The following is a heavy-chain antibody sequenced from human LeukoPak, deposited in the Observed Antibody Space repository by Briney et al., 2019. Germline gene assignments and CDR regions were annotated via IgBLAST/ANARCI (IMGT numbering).Heavy chain of an antibody. CDR1: GGSISSYY. V-gene: IGHV4-59*01. J-gene: IGHJ3*02. Sequence: SETLSLTCIVSGGSISSYYWSWIRQPPGKGLEWIGYIYYSGSTNYNPSLKSRVTISVDTSKNQFSLKLSSVTAADTAVYYCARVWGASYYYGSGSHRSDAFDIWGQGTMVTVSS. D-gene: IGHD3-10*01. CDR3: ARVWGASYYYGSGSHRSDAFDI. CDR2: IYYSGST.